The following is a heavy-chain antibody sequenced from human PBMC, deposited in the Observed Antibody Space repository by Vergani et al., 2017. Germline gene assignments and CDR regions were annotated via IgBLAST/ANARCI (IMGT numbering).Heavy chain of an antibody. D-gene: IGHD3-22*01. CDR1: GYSISSCVYY. Sequence: QVQLQESGPGLVKPSQTLSLTCIVSGYSISSCVYYWNWIPQPPGKGLEWIGYIYSTGSTHHNPSLRRRINMSVDTSKNQFSLKLNSVTAADTAMYYCARMGGYDEGDAFRIGYFDSWGPGILVTVSS. V-gene: IGHV4-31*03. J-gene: IGHJ4*02. CDR2: IYSTGST. CDR3: ARMGGYDEGDAFRIGYFDS.